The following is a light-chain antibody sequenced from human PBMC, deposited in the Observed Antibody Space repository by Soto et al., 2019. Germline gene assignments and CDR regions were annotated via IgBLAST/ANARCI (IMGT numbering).Light chain of an antibody. Sequence: QSVLTQPASVSGSPGQSITISCTATTSDVGAYKFVSWYQQHPGKAPKLIIYEVTNRPSGVSYRFSGSKSGNTASLTISGLQAEDEADYYCSSYTTTTSRSGVFGTGTKLTVL. CDR1: TSDVGAYKF. CDR2: EVT. CDR3: SSYTTTTSRSGV. J-gene: IGLJ1*01. V-gene: IGLV2-14*01.